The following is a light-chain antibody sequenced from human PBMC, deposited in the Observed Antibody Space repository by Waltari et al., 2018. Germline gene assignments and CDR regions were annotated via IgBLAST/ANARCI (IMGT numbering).Light chain of an antibody. J-gene: IGKJ5*01. CDR1: QSISRH. Sequence: DIQMTQSPSSLSASVGDRVTVTCRASQSISRHVNWYQQKPGKAPKLLITGASSLQSGVPSRFSGSGSWTDFTLTISSLQPEDFATYYCQQSYSTPITFGQGTRLDIK. CDR2: GAS. V-gene: IGKV1-39*01. CDR3: QQSYSTPIT.